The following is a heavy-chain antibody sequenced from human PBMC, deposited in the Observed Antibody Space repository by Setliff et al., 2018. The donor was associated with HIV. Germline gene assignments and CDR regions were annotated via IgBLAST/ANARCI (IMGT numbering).Heavy chain of an antibody. Sequence: PSETLSLTCTVSGGSISSSSYYWAWVRQPPGKGLEWIGSVYYSGTTYISPSLKSRLTISIDRSTNQFSLRLNSMTAADMAMYYFARSSRGYYNPLFDYWGEGTLVTVSS. CDR2: VYYSGTT. CDR1: GGSISSSSYY. J-gene: IGHJ4*02. V-gene: IGHV4-39*01. D-gene: IGHD3-22*01. CDR3: ARSSRGYYNPLFDY.